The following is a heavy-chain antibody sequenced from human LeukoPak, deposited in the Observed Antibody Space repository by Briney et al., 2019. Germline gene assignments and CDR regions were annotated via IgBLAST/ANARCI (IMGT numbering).Heavy chain of an antibody. V-gene: IGHV5-51*01. CDR1: QYTFSIYS. Sequence: GESVQISCKGSQYTFSIYSIGSARQLPGKGLEWMGLIYPGDSDTRYSPSLQGQVTISVDTSIGTAYLQWSSLKASDTAIYYCARQNDFRLDYWGQGTLVTVSS. D-gene: IGHD3-3*01. CDR3: ARQNDFRLDY. CDR2: IYPGDSDT. J-gene: IGHJ4*02.